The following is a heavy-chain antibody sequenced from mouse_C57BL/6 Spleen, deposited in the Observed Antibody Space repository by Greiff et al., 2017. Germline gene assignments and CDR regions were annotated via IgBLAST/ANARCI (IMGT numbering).Heavy chain of an antibody. D-gene: IGHD1-1*01. CDR2: IDPSDSYT. CDR3: ARSPTLLLHDY. J-gene: IGHJ2*01. CDR1: GYTFTSYW. Sequence: QVQLQQPGAELVMPGASVKLSCKASGYTFTSYWMHWVKQRPGQGLEWIGEIDPSDSYTNYNQQFKGKSTLTVDKSSSTAYMQLSSLTSEDSAVYYCARSPTLLLHDYWGQGTTLTVSS. V-gene: IGHV1-69*01.